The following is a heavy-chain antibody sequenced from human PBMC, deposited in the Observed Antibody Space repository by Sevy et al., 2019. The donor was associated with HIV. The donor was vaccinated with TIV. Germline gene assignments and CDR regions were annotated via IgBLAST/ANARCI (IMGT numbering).Heavy chain of an antibody. CDR1: GFTFNRYW. J-gene: IGHJ6*02. V-gene: IGHV3-7*03. CDR2: IKLDGSEK. D-gene: IGHD1-26*01. CDR3: ARDCNSATCLWGLDV. Sequence: GGSLRLSCAASGFTFNRYWMSWVHQAPGKGLQWVANIKLDGSEKYYLDSVRGRFTISRDNAKNSLYLQMNSLRAEDTAVYYCARDCNSATCLWGLDVWGLGTTVTVSS.